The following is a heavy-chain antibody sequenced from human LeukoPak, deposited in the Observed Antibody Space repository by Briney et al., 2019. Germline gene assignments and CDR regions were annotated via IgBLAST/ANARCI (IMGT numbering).Heavy chain of an antibody. Sequence: PGGSLRLSCAASGFTFSTYWMHWVRQGPGKGLVWVSRINPDGSGTSHADSVKGRFTISRDNANNSLDLQMHSLRAEDTAVYYCASDPHSAAANWFDPWGQGTLVTVSS. V-gene: IGHV3-74*01. CDR3: ASDPHSAAANWFDP. CDR1: GFTFSTYW. J-gene: IGHJ5*02. CDR2: INPDGSGT. D-gene: IGHD6-13*01.